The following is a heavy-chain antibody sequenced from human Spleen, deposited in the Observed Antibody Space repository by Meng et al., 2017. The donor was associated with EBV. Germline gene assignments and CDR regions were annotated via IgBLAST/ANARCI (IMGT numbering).Heavy chain of an antibody. D-gene: IGHD2-21*01. V-gene: IGHV3-23*01. J-gene: IGHJ4*02. CDR2: ISGSGDNT. Sequence: GCGGGFVHPGGSRRPSGGALGFTFSPSAMSGVRQAPGRGVECVSVISGSGDNTYYADSVKGRFTISRDNAKNTVYLQMNNLRADDTAVYYCAKDCFGDKDSWGQGTLVTVSS. CDR1: GFTFSPSA. CDR3: AKDCFGDKDS.